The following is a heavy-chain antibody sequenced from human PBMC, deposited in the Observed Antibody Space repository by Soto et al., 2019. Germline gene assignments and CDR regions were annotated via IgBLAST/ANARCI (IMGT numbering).Heavy chain of an antibody. V-gene: IGHV1-18*01. D-gene: IGHD4-4*01. CDR1: GYTFRSYG. Sequence: AASVKVSCKASGYTFRSYGISWVRQAPGQGLEWLGWISAYSSNTHYAQKFQGKVTMTTDTSTSTAYMGLRSLRSDDTAMYYCAKADSNYAGKFSYYFMDVWGKGTMVTVSS. CDR3: AKADSNYAGKFSYYFMDV. CDR2: ISAYSSNT. J-gene: IGHJ6*03.